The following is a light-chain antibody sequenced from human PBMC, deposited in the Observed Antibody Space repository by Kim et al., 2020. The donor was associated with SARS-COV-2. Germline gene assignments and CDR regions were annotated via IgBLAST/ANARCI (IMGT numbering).Light chain of an antibody. CDR3: QQSYRTPYT. J-gene: IGKJ2*01. CDR1: QSITNY. Sequence: SAALGDRVTIACRASQSITNYLNWYQLKPGKSPKLLIYAASSLQSGVPSRCSGSGSGTEFTLTISSLQREDFATYYCQQSYRTPYTSGQGTKLEIK. V-gene: IGKV1-39*01. CDR2: AAS.